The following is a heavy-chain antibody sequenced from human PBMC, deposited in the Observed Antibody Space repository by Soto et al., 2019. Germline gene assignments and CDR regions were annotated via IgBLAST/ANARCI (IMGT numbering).Heavy chain of an antibody. Sequence: QVQLVQSGAEVKKPGASVKVSCKASGYTFTNYGISWVRQAPGQGLEWMGWINTYNGNTNHAQKLQGRGTMATDTSTITAYRELRSLRSDDTAVYYCARGVGSGTYYNQYNWFDPWGQGTLVTVSS. V-gene: IGHV1-18*01. CDR2: INTYNGNT. CDR3: ARGVGSGTYYNQYNWFDP. D-gene: IGHD3-10*01. J-gene: IGHJ5*02. CDR1: GYTFTNYG.